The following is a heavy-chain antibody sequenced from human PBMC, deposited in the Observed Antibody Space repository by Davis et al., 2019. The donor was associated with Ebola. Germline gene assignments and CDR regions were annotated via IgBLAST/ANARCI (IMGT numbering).Heavy chain of an antibody. CDR3: ARVRRDDYLHLAGYFDY. J-gene: IGHJ4*02. D-gene: IGHD5-24*01. V-gene: IGHV4-34*01. CDR1: GGSSSGYY. Sequence: MPSETLSSTCAVHGGSSSGYYWSWIRQPPGKGWEWFGVINHSGSTNYNPSLKSRVTISVDTSKNQFSLKLSSVTAADTAVYYCARVRRDDYLHLAGYFDYWGQGTLVTVSS. CDR2: INHSGST.